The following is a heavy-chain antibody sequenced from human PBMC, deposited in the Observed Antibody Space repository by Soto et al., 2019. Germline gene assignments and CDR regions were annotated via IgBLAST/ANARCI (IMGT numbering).Heavy chain of an antibody. CDR1: GGSIRSYY. V-gene: IGHV4-59*08. CDR3: ASFEGMTTVGSKRDRNYYYYMDV. J-gene: IGHJ6*03. CDR2: IYYSGST. Sequence: NPSETLSLTCSVSGGSIRSYYWSWIRQPPGKGLERIGYIYYSGSTQYNPSLKSRVTISVDTSKNQFSLKLSSVTAADTAVYYCASFEGMTTVGSKRDRNYYYYMDVWGKGTTVTVSS. D-gene: IGHD4-4*01.